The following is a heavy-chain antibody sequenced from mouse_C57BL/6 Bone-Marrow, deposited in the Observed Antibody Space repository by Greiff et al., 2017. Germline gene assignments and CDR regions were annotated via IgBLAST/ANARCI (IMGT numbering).Heavy chain of an antibody. CDR1: GYTFTSYW. CDR2: IHPNSGST. J-gene: IGHJ4*01. D-gene: IGHD2-1*01. CDR3: ARPPLYYGNYGYAMDY. V-gene: IGHV1-64*01. Sequence: QVQLQQPGAELVKPGASVKLSCKASGYTFTSYWMHWVKQRPGQGLEWIGMIHPNSGSTNYNEKFKSKATLTVDKSSSTAYMKLSSLTSEDSAVYYWARPPLYYGNYGYAMDYWGQGTSVTVSS.